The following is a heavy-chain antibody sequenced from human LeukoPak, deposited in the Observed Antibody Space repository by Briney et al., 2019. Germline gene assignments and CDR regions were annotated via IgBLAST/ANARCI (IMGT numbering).Heavy chain of an antibody. CDR1: GGSISSSSYY. CDR3: ARDLSARYFDPRTKGYWFDP. V-gene: IGHV4-39*07. J-gene: IGHJ5*02. Sequence: TSSETLSLTCTVSGGSISSSSYYWGWIRQPPGKGLEWIGSIYYSGSTYYNPSLKSRVTISVDTSKNQFSLKLSSVTAADTAVYYCARDLSARYFDPRTKGYWFDPWGQGTLVTVSS. D-gene: IGHD3-9*01. CDR2: IYYSGST.